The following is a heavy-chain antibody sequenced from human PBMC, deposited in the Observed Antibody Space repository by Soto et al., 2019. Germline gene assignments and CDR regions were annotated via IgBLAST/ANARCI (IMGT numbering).Heavy chain of an antibody. V-gene: IGHV3-11*06. CDR1: GFTFSDYY. J-gene: IGHJ4*02. D-gene: IGHD3-3*01. Sequence: GGSLRLSCAASGFTFSDYYMSWIRQAPGKGLEWVSYISSSSSYTNYADSVKGRFTISRDNAKNSLYLQMNSLRAEDTAVYYCARVSAQTYYDFWSGSRTKPYYFDYWGQGTLVTVSS. CDR3: ARVSAQTYYDFWSGSRTKPYYFDY. CDR2: ISSSSSYT.